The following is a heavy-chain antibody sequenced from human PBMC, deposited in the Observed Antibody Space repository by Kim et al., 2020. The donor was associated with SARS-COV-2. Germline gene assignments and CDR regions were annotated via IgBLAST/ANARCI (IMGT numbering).Heavy chain of an antibody. CDR1: GGSISSYY. V-gene: IGHV4-59*13. CDR3: ARGAGWYSYFDY. Sequence: SESLSLTCTVSGGSISSYYWSWIRQPPGKGLEWIGYIYYSGSTNYNPSRKSRVTISIDTSKNQFSLKLSSVNAADTAVYYCARGAGWYSYFDYWGQGTLVTVSS. J-gene: IGHJ4*02. D-gene: IGHD6-19*01. CDR2: IYYSGST.